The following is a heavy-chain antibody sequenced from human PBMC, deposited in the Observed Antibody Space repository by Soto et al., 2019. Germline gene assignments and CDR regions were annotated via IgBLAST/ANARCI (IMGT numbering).Heavy chain of an antibody. Sequence: LRLSCAASGFTFSSYWMSWVRQSPWKWLEWVANIKQDGSEKYYVDSVKGRFTISRDNAKNSLYLQMNSLRAEDTAVYYCARDGITMVRGATLYYYYYGMDVWGQGTTVTVSS. J-gene: IGHJ6*02. CDR3: ARDGITMVRGATLYYYYYGMDV. CDR1: GFTFSSYW. D-gene: IGHD3-10*01. V-gene: IGHV3-7*03. CDR2: IKQDGSEK.